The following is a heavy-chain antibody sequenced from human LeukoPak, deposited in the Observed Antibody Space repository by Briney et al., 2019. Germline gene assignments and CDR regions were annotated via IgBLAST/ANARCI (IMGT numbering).Heavy chain of an antibody. D-gene: IGHD3-10*01. Sequence: SGGSLRLSCAASGFTFSSYAMHWVRQAPGKGLEWVAVISYDGSNKYYADSVKGRFTISRDNSKNTLYLQMNSLRAEDTAVYYCAKDGRRITMVRGVIPRFDYYFDYWGQGTLVTVSS. V-gene: IGHV3-30*04. CDR2: ISYDGSNK. J-gene: IGHJ4*02. CDR1: GFTFSSYA. CDR3: AKDGRRITMVRGVIPRFDYYFDY.